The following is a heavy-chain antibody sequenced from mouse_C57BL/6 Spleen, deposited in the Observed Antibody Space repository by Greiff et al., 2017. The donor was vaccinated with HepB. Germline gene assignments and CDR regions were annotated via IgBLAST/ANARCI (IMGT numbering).Heavy chain of an antibody. Sequence: EVQLKESGPGLVKPSQSLSLTCSVTGYSITSGYYWNWIRQFPGNKLEWMGYISYDGSNNYNPSLKNRISITRDTSKNQFFLKLNSVTTEDTATYYCARVYYDYDYAMDYWGQGTSVTVSS. V-gene: IGHV3-6*01. D-gene: IGHD2-4*01. J-gene: IGHJ4*01. CDR1: GYSITSGYY. CDR2: ISYDGSN. CDR3: ARVYYDYDYAMDY.